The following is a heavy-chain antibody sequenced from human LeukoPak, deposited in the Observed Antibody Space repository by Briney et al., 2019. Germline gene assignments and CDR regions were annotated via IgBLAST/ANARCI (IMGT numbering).Heavy chain of an antibody. V-gene: IGHV3-30*02. D-gene: IGHD1-26*01. Sequence: PGGSLRLSCAASGFTFSSSGMHWVRQAPGKRLEWVPYIRYDGGIKHHADSVKGRFTVSRDNSENTLYLQMNSLRPEDTAVYYCTKPASGTARERFEYWGQGTLVTVSS. J-gene: IGHJ4*02. CDR2: IRYDGGIK. CDR1: GFTFSSSG. CDR3: TKPASGTARERFEY.